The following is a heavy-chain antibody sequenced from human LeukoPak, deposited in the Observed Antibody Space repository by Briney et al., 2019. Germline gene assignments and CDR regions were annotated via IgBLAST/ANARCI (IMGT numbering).Heavy chain of an antibody. J-gene: IGHJ4*02. V-gene: IGHV3-7*01. CDR1: GFTFSGYW. CDR2: IKQDASEK. Sequence: GGSLRLSCAAPGFTFSGYWMSWVRQAPGKGLEWVATIKQDASEKTYVDSVEGRFTSSRDNAKSSLFLQMDSLRAEDTAVYYCARFGMDAAIDYWGQGALVTVSS. CDR3: ARFGMDAAIDY. D-gene: IGHD2-15*01.